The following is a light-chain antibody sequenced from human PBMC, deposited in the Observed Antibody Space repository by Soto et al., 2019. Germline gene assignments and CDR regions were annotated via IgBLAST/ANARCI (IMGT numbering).Light chain of an antibody. J-gene: IGLJ2*01. V-gene: IGLV1-40*01. CDR1: SSNIGAGYD. Sequence: QSVLTQPPSVSGAPGQRVTISCTGSSSNIGAGYDVHWYQQLPGTAPKLLIYGNSNRPSGVPDRFSGSKSGTSASLAITGLQAEDASDYYCQSYDSGLSGVVFFGGTKLSVL. CDR2: GNS. CDR3: QSYDSGLSGVV.